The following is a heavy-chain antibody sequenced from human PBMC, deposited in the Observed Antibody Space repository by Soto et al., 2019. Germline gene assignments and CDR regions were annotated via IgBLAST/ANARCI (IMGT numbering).Heavy chain of an antibody. Sequence: QVQLQESGPGLVKPSQTLFLTCTVSGGSIHDYYWVWIRQPPGKGLEWIGSIFYTGSTDYNPSLKSRVTLSLATSKNQFSLNLSSVTAADTAVYYCARVNRGAFDHWGQGALVTVSS. V-gene: IGHV4-59*01. CDR1: GGSIHDYY. J-gene: IGHJ4*02. CDR2: IFYTGST. CDR3: ARVNRGAFDH.